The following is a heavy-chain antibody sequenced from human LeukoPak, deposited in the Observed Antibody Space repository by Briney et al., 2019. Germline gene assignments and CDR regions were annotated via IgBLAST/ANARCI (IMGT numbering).Heavy chain of an antibody. CDR3: ARDLVPAATSYWFDP. CDR1: GGSISSYY. D-gene: IGHD2-2*01. CDR2: IYYSGST. J-gene: IGHJ5*02. Sequence: SEALSLTCTVSGGSISSYYWSWIRQPPGKGLEWIGYIYYSGSTNYNPSLKSRVTISVDTSKNQFSLKLSSVTAADTAVYYCARDLVPAATSYWFDPWGQGTLVTVSS. V-gene: IGHV4-59*01.